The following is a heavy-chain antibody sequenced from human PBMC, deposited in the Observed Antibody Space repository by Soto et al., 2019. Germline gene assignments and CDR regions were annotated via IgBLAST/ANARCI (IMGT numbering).Heavy chain of an antibody. J-gene: IGHJ4*02. CDR1: GDSISSGDD. CDR3: ARVRVGYDFWSGYYSDY. Sequence: KTSETLSLTCAVSGDSISSGDDWGWIRQPPGKGLEWIGSIYHSGSTYYNPSLKSRVTISVDTSKNQFSLKLSSVTAADTAVYYCARVRVGYDFWSGYYSDYWGQGTLVTVSS. D-gene: IGHD3-3*01. V-gene: IGHV4-38-2*01. CDR2: IYHSGST.